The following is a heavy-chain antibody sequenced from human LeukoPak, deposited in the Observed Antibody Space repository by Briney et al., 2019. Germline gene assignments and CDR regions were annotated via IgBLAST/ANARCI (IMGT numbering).Heavy chain of an antibody. D-gene: IGHD3-9*01. CDR3: ARDYYDILTGTTAFDY. CDR1: GGSISSGGYY. J-gene: IGHJ4*02. Sequence: SQTLSLTCTVSGGSISSGGYYWSWIRQHPGKGLEWIGYIYYSGSTDYNPSLKSRVTISVDTSKNQFSLKLSSVTAADTAVYYCARDYYDILTGTTAFDYWGQGTLVTVSS. V-gene: IGHV4-31*03. CDR2: IYYSGST.